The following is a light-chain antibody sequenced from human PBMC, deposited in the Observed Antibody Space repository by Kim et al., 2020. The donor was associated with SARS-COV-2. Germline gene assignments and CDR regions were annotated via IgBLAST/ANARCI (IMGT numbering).Light chain of an antibody. Sequence: SLGDSVTLTCRASQSLNNNIAWYQQRTGQAPRRLMTTAFSRAPGIPARFSGSGSETEFTLTITSLQSEDFAVYFCQQYNNWPPWTFGQGTKVDIK. CDR3: QQYNNWPPWT. CDR2: TAF. V-gene: IGKV3-15*01. CDR1: QSLNNN. J-gene: IGKJ1*01.